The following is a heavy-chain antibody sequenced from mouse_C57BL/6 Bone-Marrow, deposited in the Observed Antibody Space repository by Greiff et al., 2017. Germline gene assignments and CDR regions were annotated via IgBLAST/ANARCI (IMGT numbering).Heavy chain of an antibody. Sequence: VQLQQSGTVLARPGASVKMSCKTSGYTFTSYWMHWVKQRPGQGLEWIGAIYPGNSDTSYNQKFKGKAKLTAVTSASTAYMELSSLTTEDSAVYYCTRGGLLLRSAMDYWGQGTSVTVSS. J-gene: IGHJ4*01. CDR1: GYTFTSYW. V-gene: IGHV1-5*01. CDR3: TRGGLLLRSAMDY. D-gene: IGHD1-1*01. CDR2: IYPGNSDT.